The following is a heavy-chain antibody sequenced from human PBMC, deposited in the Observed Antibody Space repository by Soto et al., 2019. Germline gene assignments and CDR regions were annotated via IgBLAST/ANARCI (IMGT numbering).Heavy chain of an antibody. V-gene: IGHV3-30-3*01. D-gene: IGHD4-17*01. CDR1: GFTFSIYA. CDR2: ISYDGSNK. Sequence: PGGSLRLSCAASGFTFSIYAMHWVRQAPGKGLEWVTVISYDGSNKYYADSVKGRFTISRDNSKNTLYLQMNSLRAEDTAVYYCARELYGNYARDAFDIWGQGTMVTVSS. CDR3: ARELYGNYARDAFDI. J-gene: IGHJ3*02.